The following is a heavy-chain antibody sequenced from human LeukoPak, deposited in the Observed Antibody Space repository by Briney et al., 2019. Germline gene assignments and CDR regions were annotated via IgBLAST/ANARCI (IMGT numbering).Heavy chain of an antibody. Sequence: PSETLSLTCTVSGYSISSGYLWGWIRQPPGKGLEWIGSIDGSGSSYYNPSLKSRVTISVDTSKNQFSLKLSSVTAADTAVYYCARHSGLYYYDSSGSRNDYWGQGTLVTVSS. CDR1: GYSISSGYL. V-gene: IGHV4-38-2*02. CDR3: ARHSGLYYYDSSGSRNDY. D-gene: IGHD3-22*01. CDR2: IDGSGSS. J-gene: IGHJ4*02.